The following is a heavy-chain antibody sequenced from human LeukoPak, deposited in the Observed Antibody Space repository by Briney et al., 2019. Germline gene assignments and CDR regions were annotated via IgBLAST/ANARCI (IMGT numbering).Heavy chain of an antibody. J-gene: IGHJ4*02. D-gene: IGHD3-22*01. V-gene: IGHV3-49*04. Sequence: GGSLRLSCTTSGFTFGDYAMSWVRQAPGKGLEWVSFIRRKAHGGTTEYAASVKGRFSSSRDDSKSIAYLQMNSLKTEDTAVYFCTRVTCYYDNSGYFHFDSWGQGSLVTVSS. CDR3: TRVTCYYDNSGYFHFDS. CDR2: IRRKAHGGTT. CDR1: GFTFGDYA.